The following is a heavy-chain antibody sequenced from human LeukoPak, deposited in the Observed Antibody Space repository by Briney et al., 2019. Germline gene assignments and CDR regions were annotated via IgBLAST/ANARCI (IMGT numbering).Heavy chain of an antibody. Sequence: GASVKVSCKASGGTFSSYAISWVRQAPGQGLEWMGGIIPIFGTANYAQKFQGRVTITADESTSTAYMELSSLRSEDTAVYYCASPPLLYRTPKDDAFDIWGQGTMVTVSS. V-gene: IGHV1-69*13. J-gene: IGHJ3*02. CDR3: ASPPLLYRTPKDDAFDI. CDR2: IIPIFGTA. CDR1: GGTFSSYA. D-gene: IGHD2-8*01.